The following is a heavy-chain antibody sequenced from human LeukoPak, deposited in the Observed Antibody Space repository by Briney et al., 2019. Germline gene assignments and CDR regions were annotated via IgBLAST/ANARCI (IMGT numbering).Heavy chain of an antibody. CDR1: GFTFSSYS. Sequence: GGSLRLSCAASGFTFSSYSMNWVRQAPGKGLEWVSSLTGSGDKTYYADSVKGRFTISRDNSKSTLYLQMNSLRAEDTAVYYCARKGATIGDYWGQGTLVTVSS. CDR3: ARKGATIGDY. J-gene: IGHJ4*02. V-gene: IGHV3-23*01. CDR2: LTGSGDKT. D-gene: IGHD5-12*01.